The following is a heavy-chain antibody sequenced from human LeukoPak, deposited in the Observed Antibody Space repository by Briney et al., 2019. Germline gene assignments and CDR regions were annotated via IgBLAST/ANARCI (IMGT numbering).Heavy chain of an antibody. CDR1: GFPFSSYP. Sequence: GGSLRLSCAGSGFPFSSYPISWVRQPPGKGLEWVSAITASGDSTYSADSVKGRFTISRDNSKNTLSLQMNSLRAEDTAVYYCAKAPFTTNWFWDYWGQGTLVTVSS. J-gene: IGHJ4*02. D-gene: IGHD1-1*01. CDR3: AKAPFTTNWFWDY. V-gene: IGHV3-23*01. CDR2: ITASGDST.